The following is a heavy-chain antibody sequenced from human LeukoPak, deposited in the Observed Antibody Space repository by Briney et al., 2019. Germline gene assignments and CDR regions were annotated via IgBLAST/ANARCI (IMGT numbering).Heavy chain of an antibody. V-gene: IGHV3-74*01. Sequence: GGSLRLSCAASGFTFSSYWMHWVRQAPGKGLVWVSRINSDGSSTSYADSVKGRFTISRANAKNTLYLQMNSLRAEDTAVYYCAQGHLWFGELLEGYWGQGTLVTVSS. CDR1: GFTFSSYW. CDR3: AQGHLWFGELLEGY. J-gene: IGHJ4*02. CDR2: INSDGSST. D-gene: IGHD3-10*01.